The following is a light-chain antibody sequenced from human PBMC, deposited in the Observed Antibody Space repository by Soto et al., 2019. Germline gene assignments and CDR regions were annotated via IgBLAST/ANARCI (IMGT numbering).Light chain of an antibody. CDR1: SSNIGSNT. CDR3: AAWDDSLNGHVV. V-gene: IGLV1-44*01. CDR2: SNN. Sequence: QSVLTQPPSASGTPGQRVTISCSGSSSNIGSNTVNWYQHLPGTAPKLLIYSNNQRPSGVPDRFSGSKSGTSASLAISGLQSEDEAHYYCAAWDDSLNGHVVFGGGTKLTVL. J-gene: IGLJ2*01.